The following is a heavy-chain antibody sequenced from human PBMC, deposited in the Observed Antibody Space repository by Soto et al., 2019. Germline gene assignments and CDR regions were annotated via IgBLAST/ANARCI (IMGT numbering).Heavy chain of an antibody. J-gene: IGHJ3*02. D-gene: IGHD1-7*01. CDR2: ISPIFGTA. CDR1: GGTFSSYA. Sequence: GVSVKVSCKASGGTFSSYANSLVRQAPGQGLECMGEISPIFGTANYTQKFQGRVTITADESTSTAYMEMSSLRSEDTAVYYYARERMNYAFDIWGQGTMVTVSS. V-gene: IGHV1-69*13. CDR3: ARERMNYAFDI.